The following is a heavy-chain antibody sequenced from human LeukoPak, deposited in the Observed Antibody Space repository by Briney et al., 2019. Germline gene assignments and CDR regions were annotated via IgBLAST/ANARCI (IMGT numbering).Heavy chain of an antibody. CDR2: IYYSGST. Sequence: SETLSLTCTVSGGSISSYYWSWIRQPPGKGLEWIGYIYYSGSTNYNPSLKSRVTISVDTSKNQFSLKLSSVTAADTAVYYCARDRRVDYDFWSAYYTDYYYYGMDVWGQGTTVTVSS. J-gene: IGHJ6*02. D-gene: IGHD3-3*01. CDR1: GGSISSYY. CDR3: ARDRRVDYDFWSAYYTDYYYYGMDV. V-gene: IGHV4-59*01.